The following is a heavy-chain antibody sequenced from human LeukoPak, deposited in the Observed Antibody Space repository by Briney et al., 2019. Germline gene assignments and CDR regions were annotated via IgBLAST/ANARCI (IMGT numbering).Heavy chain of an antibody. CDR1: GYSISSGYY. Sequence: PSATLSLTCAVSGYSISSGYYWGWIRQPPGKGLGWIGSIYHSGSTYYNPSLKSRVTISVDTSKNQFSLKLSSVTAADTAVYYCASHLPGIAAADPSGYFDYWGQGTLVTVSS. V-gene: IGHV4-38-2*01. D-gene: IGHD6-13*01. J-gene: IGHJ4*02. CDR3: ASHLPGIAAADPSGYFDY. CDR2: IYHSGST.